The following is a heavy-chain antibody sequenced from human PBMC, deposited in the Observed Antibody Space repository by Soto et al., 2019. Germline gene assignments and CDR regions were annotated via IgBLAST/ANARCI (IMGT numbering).Heavy chain of an antibody. CDR1: GFTFSSYG. V-gene: IGHV3-30*18. J-gene: IGHJ5*02. CDR3: SKWSYPARAGGDWFDP. D-gene: IGHD2-2*01. CDR2: ISYDGSNK. Sequence: GGSLRLSCAASGFTFSSYGMHWVRQAPGKGLEGVAVISYDGSNKYYADSVKGRFTISRDNSKNTLYLQMNSLTAEYTAVYYLSKWSYPARAGGDWFDPWGHGTLVTVSS.